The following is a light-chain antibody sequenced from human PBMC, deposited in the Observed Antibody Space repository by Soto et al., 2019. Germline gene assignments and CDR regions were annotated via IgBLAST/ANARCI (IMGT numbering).Light chain of an antibody. CDR3: QQTYITWT. CDR1: QRNNSF. J-gene: IGKJ1*01. V-gene: IGKV1-39*01. CDR2: AAS. Sequence: DIQMTQSPSSLSSSVGDRVTNKFRASQRNNSFLNWYQQIPGKVPKLLIYAASTLQSEVPSRFSGSGSGTDFTLTISSLQPEDFATYYCQQTYITWTFGQGTKVDIK.